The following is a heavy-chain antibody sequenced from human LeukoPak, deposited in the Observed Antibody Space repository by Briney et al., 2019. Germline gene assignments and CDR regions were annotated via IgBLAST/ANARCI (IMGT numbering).Heavy chain of an antibody. Sequence: GASVTVSCTASGYIFTNYYIHWVRQAPGQGLEWVGIIDPRDGSANSAQQIQGRITVTRDTSTGTVYMDLSSLRSEDTAIYYCARGGTILYDYWGQGTQVTVSS. CDR3: ARGGTILYDY. D-gene: IGHD1-1*01. V-gene: IGHV1-46*01. J-gene: IGHJ4*02. CDR1: GYIFTNYY. CDR2: IDPRDGSA.